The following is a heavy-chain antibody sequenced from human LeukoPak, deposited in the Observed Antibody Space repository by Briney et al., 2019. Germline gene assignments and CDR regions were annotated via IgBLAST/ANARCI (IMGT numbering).Heavy chain of an antibody. V-gene: IGHV4-34*01. CDR2: INHSGGT. CDR3: ATFADSEPIDT. J-gene: IGHJ4*02. Sequence: SETLSLTCVVSGGSFSGDYLTWIRQAPGKGLEWIGDINHSGGTAYNPSLKSRASLSFDTSKNHFSLYLTSVTAADTAVYFCATFADSEPIDTWGQGTLVTVSS. D-gene: IGHD2-21*01. CDR1: GGSFSGDY.